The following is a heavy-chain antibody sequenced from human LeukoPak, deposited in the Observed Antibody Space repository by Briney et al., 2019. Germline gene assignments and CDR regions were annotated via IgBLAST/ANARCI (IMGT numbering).Heavy chain of an antibody. D-gene: IGHD2-2*01. CDR2: IYTSGST. Sequence: SETLSLTCTVSGGSISTYYWSWIRQPAGKGLEWIGRIYTSGSTNYNPSLKSRVTMSVDTSKNQFSLKLSSVTAADTAVYYCARGRRVVPAATYYYMDVWGKGTTVTVSS. J-gene: IGHJ6*03. CDR1: GGSISTYY. V-gene: IGHV4-4*07. CDR3: ARGRRVVPAATYYYMDV.